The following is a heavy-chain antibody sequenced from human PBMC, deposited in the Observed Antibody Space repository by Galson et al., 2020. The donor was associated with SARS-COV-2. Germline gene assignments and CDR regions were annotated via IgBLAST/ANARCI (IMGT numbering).Heavy chain of an antibody. D-gene: IGHD2-15*01. V-gene: IGHV1-3*01. CDR2: INAGNGNT. CDR1: GYTFTSYA. Sequence: ASVKVSCKASGYTFTSYAMHWVRQAPGQRLEWMGWINAGNGNTKYSQKFQGRVTITRDTSASTAYMELSSLRSEDTAVYYCARGMVVAADFLVPYFQHWGQGTLVTVSS. J-gene: IGHJ1*01. CDR3: ARGMVVAADFLVPYFQH.